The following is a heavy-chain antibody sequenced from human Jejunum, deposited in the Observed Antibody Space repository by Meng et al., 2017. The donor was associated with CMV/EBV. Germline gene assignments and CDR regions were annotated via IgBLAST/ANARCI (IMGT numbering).Heavy chain of an antibody. CDR2: INHSGST. D-gene: IGHD4-17*01. Sequence: VQLQQWGAGLLKPSEPLSLTCAVYGWSFSGYYWSWIRQPPGKGLEWIGEINHSGSTNYNPSLKSRVTISVDTSKNQFSLKLSSVTAADTAVYYCARGFVKYTVTRVGNWFDPWGQGTLVTVSS. V-gene: IGHV4-34*01. CDR3: ARGFVKYTVTRVGNWFDP. CDR1: GWSFSGYY. J-gene: IGHJ5*02.